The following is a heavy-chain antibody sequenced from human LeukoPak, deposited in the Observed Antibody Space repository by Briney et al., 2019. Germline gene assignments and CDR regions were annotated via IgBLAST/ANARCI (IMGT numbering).Heavy chain of an antibody. CDR3: ARGIGLGFYYLDY. CDR1: GGSISNYY. V-gene: IGHV4-59*01. D-gene: IGHD3/OR15-3a*01. CDR2: IYYSGST. J-gene: IGHJ4*02. Sequence: SETLSLTCTVSGGSISNYYWSWIRQPPGKGLEWIGYIYYSGSTNYSPSLKSRVTISVDTSENQFSLRLNSVTAADTAVYFCARGIGLGFYYLDYWGQGTLVTVSP.